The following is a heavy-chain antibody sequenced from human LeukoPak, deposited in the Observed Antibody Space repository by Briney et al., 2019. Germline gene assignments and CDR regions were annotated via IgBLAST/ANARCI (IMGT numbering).Heavy chain of an antibody. D-gene: IGHD3-9*01. J-gene: IGHJ6*02. Sequence: ASVKVSCKASGYTFTSYGISWVRQAPGQGLEWMGWISAYNGNTNYAQKLQGRVTMTTDTSTSAAYMELRSLRSDDTAVYYCATGAPGGYFDWLLFGDYYYGMDVWGQGTTVTVSS. CDR2: ISAYNGNT. V-gene: IGHV1-18*01. CDR1: GYTFTSYG. CDR3: ATGAPGGYFDWLLFGDYYYGMDV.